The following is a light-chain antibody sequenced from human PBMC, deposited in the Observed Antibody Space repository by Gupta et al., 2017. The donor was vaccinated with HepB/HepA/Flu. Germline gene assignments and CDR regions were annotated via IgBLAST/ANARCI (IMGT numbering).Light chain of an antibody. Sequence: QSALTQPASVSGTPGQSITISFTGTSSDGGGYKYVSWYQQHPGTALTLMIYDVSNQSSWVSTRFSGSKSGNTASLTISGLKAEDEADYYCTSYTSSNTLIFGGGTNLTVL. V-gene: IGLV2-14*01. J-gene: IGLJ2*01. CDR2: DVS. CDR1: SSDGGGYKY. CDR3: TSYTSSNTLI.